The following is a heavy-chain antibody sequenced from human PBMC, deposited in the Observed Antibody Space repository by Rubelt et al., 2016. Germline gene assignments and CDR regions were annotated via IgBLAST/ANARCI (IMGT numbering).Heavy chain of an antibody. J-gene: IGHJ4*02. V-gene: IGHV3-33*08. CDR3: ARAKGGSSTSCFDY. Sequence: QVQLVESGGGVVQPGRSLRLSCAASGFTFSSYAMHWVRQAPGKGLEWVAVIWYDGSNKYYADSVKGRLTSSRDNSKNTLYLQMNSLRAEDTAVYYCARAKGGSSTSCFDYWGQGTLVTVSS. CDR2: IWYDGSNK. CDR1: GFTFSSYA. D-gene: IGHD2-2*01.